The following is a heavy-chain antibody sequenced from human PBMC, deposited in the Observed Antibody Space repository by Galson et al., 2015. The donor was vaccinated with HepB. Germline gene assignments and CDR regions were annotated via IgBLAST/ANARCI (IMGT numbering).Heavy chain of an antibody. CDR2: IIPIFGTA. CDR3: AREGYSGYDSLYY. J-gene: IGHJ4*02. D-gene: IGHD5-12*01. Sequence: SVKVSCKASGGTFSSYAISWVRQAPGQGLEWMGGIIPIFGTANYAQKFLGRVTITADESTSTAYMELSSLRSEDTAVYYCAREGYSGYDSLYYWGQGTLVTVSS. CDR1: GGTFSSYA. V-gene: IGHV1-69*13.